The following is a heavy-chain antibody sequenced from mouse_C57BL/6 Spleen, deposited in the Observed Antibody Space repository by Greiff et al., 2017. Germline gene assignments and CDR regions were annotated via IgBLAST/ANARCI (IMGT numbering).Heavy chain of an antibody. J-gene: IGHJ2*01. D-gene: IGHD1-1*01. CDR1: GYTFTDYY. Sequence: VQLKQSGPVLVKPGASVKMSCKASGYTFTDYYMNWVKQSHGKSLEWIGVINPYNGGTSYNKKFKGKATLTVDKSSSTACMELNSLTSEDSAVYDSARWYYYGYYFDGWGKGTTLSVST. CDR3: ARWYYYGYYFDG. V-gene: IGHV1-19*01. CDR2: INPYNGGT.